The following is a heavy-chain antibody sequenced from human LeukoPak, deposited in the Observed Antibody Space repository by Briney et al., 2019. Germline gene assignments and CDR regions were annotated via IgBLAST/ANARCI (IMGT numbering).Heavy chain of an antibody. D-gene: IGHD3-10*01. CDR1: GFTFSNAW. Sequence: PGGPLRLSCVVSGFTFSNAWMNWVRQAPGKGLEWVGRIKSKIDGGTTDYAAPVRGRFTISRDESKNTLYLQMSRLKTEDTAVYYCTTVKFGELSSHFDYWGQGTLVTVSS. J-gene: IGHJ4*02. CDR2: IKSKIDGGTT. CDR3: TTVKFGELSSHFDY. V-gene: IGHV3-15*01.